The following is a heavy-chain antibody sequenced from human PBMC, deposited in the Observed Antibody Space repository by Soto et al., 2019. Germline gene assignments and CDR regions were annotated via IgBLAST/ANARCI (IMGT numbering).Heavy chain of an antibody. CDR1: GFTFSSYW. Sequence: GGSLRLSCAASGFTFSSYWMHWVRQAPGKGLVWVSRINSDGSSTNYADSVKGRFTISRDNAKNTLYLQMNSLRAEDTAVYYCARAIDYYGSGSYDYYGMDVWGQGTTVTVSS. J-gene: IGHJ6*02. CDR3: ARAIDYYGSGSYDYYGMDV. CDR2: INSDGSST. V-gene: IGHV3-74*01. D-gene: IGHD3-10*01.